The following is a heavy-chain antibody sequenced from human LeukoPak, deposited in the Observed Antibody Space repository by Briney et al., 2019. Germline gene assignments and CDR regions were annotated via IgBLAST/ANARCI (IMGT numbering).Heavy chain of an antibody. CDR3: AHLPYRSSWHRDFQH. D-gene: IGHD6-13*01. J-gene: IGHJ1*01. Sequence: SGPTLVNLTQTLTLTCTFSGFSFSTSRVGVAWIRQPPGQALEWLALIYWDDDKRYSPSLKSRLTITKDTSKNQVVLTMTDMDPVDTATYYCAHLPYRSSWHRDFQHWGQGTLVTVSS. CDR2: IYWDDDK. CDR1: GFSFSTSRVG. V-gene: IGHV2-5*02.